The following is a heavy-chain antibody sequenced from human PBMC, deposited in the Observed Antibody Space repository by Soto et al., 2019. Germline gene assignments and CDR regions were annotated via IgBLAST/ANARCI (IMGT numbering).Heavy chain of an antibody. CDR1: GGTFSSYA. CDR2: INPNSGGT. Sequence: ASVKVSCKASGGTFSSYAISWVRQAPGQGLEWMGWINPNSGGTNYAQKFQGRVTMTRDTSISTAYMELSRLRSDDTAVYYCARDGGFDYWGQGTLVTVSS. V-gene: IGHV1-2*02. J-gene: IGHJ4*02. CDR3: ARDGGFDY. D-gene: IGHD3-16*01.